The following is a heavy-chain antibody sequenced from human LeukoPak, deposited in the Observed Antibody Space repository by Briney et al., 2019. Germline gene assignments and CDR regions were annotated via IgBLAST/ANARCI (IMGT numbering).Heavy chain of an antibody. D-gene: IGHD6-6*01. CDR3: ARVGYSSSSEGEDYYYFYGMDV. J-gene: IGHJ6*02. CDR2: IIPIFGTA. CDR1: GGTFSSYA. V-gene: IGHV1-69*01. Sequence: SVKVSCKASGGTFSSYAISWVRQAPGQGLEWMGGIIPIFGTANYAQKFQGRVTITADESTSTAYMELSSLRSEDTAVYYCARVGYSSSSEGEDYYYFYGMDVWGQGTTVTVSS.